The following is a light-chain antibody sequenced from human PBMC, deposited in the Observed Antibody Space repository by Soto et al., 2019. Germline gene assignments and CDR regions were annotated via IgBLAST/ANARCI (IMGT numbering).Light chain of an antibody. CDR1: SSDVGSYSL. V-gene: IGLV2-23*02. Sequence: QSALTQPASVSGSPGQSITISCTGTSSDVGSYSLVSWYQQHPGKAPKLMIYEVSKRPSGVSNRFPGSKSGNTASLTISGLQAEDEADYYCCSYAGSRTFLYVFGTGTKVTVL. CDR2: EVS. CDR3: CSYAGSRTFLYV. J-gene: IGLJ1*01.